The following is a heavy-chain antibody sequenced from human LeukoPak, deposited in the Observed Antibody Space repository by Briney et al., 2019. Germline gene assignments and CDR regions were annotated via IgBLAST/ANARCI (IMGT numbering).Heavy chain of an antibody. Sequence: ASVRVSCKASGYTFTGYCMHWVRQAPGQGLEWMGWINPNSGGTNYAQKFQGRVTMTRDTSISTAYMELSRLRSDDTAVYYCARLRSYYYDSSGKGKDAFDIWGQGTMVTVSS. D-gene: IGHD3-22*01. CDR1: GYTFTGYC. CDR3: ARLRSYYYDSSGKGKDAFDI. CDR2: INPNSGGT. J-gene: IGHJ3*02. V-gene: IGHV1-2*02.